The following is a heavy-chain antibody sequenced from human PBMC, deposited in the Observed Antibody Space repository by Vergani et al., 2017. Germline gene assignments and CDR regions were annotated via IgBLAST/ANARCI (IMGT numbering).Heavy chain of an antibody. CDR1: GFTFDDYT. D-gene: IGHD2-8*01. J-gene: IGHJ6*02. CDR2: IGSSGPYI. CDR3: ARECTSGGCPDNYGMDV. V-gene: IGHV3-21*06. Sequence: EVQLVESGGVVVQPGGSLRLSCAASGFTFDDYTMHWVRQAPGKGMEWVAFIGSSGPYINYADSVKGRFIISRDNTNNSLFLQLRSLRAEDAAVYYCARECTSGGCPDNYGMDVWGQGATVTVSS.